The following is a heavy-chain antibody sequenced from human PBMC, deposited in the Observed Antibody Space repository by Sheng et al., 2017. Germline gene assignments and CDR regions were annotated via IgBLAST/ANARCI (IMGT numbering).Heavy chain of an antibody. CDR2: ISWNSGSI. CDR1: GFTFDDYA. D-gene: IGHD2-15*01. Sequence: EVQLVESGGGLVQPGRSLRLSCAASGFTFDDYAMHWVRQAPGKGLEWVSGISWNSGSIGYADSVKGRFTISRDNAKNSLYLQMNSLRAEDTAVYYCVRSGVPNGFDIWGQGTMVTVSS. V-gene: IGHV3-9*01. CDR3: VRSGVPNGFDI. J-gene: IGHJ3*02.